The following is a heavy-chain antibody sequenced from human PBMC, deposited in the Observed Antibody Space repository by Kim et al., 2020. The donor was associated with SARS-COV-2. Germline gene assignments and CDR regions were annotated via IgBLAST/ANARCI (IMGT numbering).Heavy chain of an antibody. V-gene: IGHV3-11*06. D-gene: IGHD3-22*01. J-gene: IGHJ4*02. CDR3: VRVGVRASSVQELDS. Sequence: ADSERDRFTISRDNAKNALFLQMNSLRAEDTAVYYCVRVGVRASSVQELDSWGQGTLVTVSS.